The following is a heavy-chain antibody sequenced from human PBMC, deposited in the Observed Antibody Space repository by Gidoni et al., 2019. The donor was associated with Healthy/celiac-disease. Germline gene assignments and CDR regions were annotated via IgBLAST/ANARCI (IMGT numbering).Heavy chain of an antibody. CDR3: ASNRYYYGSGTENYYGMDV. CDR2: ISYDGSNK. CDR1: GFPFSSYA. V-gene: IGHV3-30-3*01. D-gene: IGHD3-10*01. Sequence: QVQLAESGGGVVQPGRSLRLSCAASGFPFSSYAIHWVRQAPGKGLEWVAVISYDGSNKYYADSVKGRFTISRDNSKNTLYLQMNSLRAEDTAVYYCASNRYYYGSGTENYYGMDVWGQGTTVTVSS. J-gene: IGHJ6*02.